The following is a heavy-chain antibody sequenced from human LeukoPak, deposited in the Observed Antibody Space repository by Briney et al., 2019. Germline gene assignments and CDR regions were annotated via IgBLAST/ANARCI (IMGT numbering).Heavy chain of an antibody. CDR2: MYISGST. CDR1: GDSISSYY. D-gene: IGHD1-1*01. J-gene: IGHJ5*02. Sequence: PSETLSLTCTVSGDSISSYYWSWIRQPAGKGLEWIGRMYISGSTNYNPSLKSRVTMSVDTSKNQFPLKLSSVTAADTAIYYCARDLYNSNWFDPWGQGTLVTASS. V-gene: IGHV4-4*07. CDR3: ARDLYNSNWFDP.